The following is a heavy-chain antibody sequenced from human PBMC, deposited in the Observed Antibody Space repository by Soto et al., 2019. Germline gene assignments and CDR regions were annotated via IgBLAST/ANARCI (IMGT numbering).Heavy chain of an antibody. CDR2: IFYTGST. CDR1: RGSMSNYY. V-gene: IGHV4-59*01. CDR3: AAGEASSRNLAPYYLDF. J-gene: IGHJ4*02. D-gene: IGHD6-13*01. Sequence: SETLSLTCTVSRGSMSNYYWSWVRRPPGKGLEWIGYIFYTGSTNYNPSLKSRVTISLDTYNNQFSLNLNSVTAADTAVYYCAAGEASSRNLAPYYLDFWGQGTLVTVSS.